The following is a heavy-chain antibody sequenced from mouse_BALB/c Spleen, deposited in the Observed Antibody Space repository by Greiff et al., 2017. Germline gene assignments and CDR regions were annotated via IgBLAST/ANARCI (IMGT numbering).Heavy chain of an antibody. Sequence: EVQLVESGGGLVQPGGSMKLSCVASGFTFSNYWMNWVRQSPEKGLEWVAEIRLKSNNYATHYAESVKGRFTISRDDSKSSVYLQMNNLRAEDTGIYYCTRQLRYRFDYWGQGTTLTVSS. CDR1: GFTFSNYW. CDR3: TRQLRYRFDY. J-gene: IGHJ2*01. D-gene: IGHD1-1*01. V-gene: IGHV6-6*02. CDR2: IRLKSNNYAT.